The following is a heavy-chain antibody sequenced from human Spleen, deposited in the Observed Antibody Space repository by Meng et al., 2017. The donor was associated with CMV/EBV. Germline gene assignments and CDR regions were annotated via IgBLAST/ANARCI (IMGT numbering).Heavy chain of an antibody. Sequence: GGSLRLSCAASGFTFSSYWMHWVRQAPGKGLVWVSRINSDGSSTSYADSVKGRFTVSRDNSKNTLYLQMNSLRAEDTAVYYCAKAYSSSWYREYYDYWGQGTLVTVSS. J-gene: IGHJ4*02. CDR2: INSDGSST. D-gene: IGHD6-13*01. CDR1: GFTFSSYW. V-gene: IGHV3-74*01. CDR3: AKAYSSSWYREYYDY.